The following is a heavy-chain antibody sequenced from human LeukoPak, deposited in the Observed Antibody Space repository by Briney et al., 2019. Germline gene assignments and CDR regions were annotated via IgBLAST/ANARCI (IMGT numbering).Heavy chain of an antibody. CDR1: GGSISSSDW. V-gene: IGHV4-4*02. D-gene: IGHD2-15*01. CDR2: IYHSGST. J-gene: IGHJ6*02. Sequence: PSETLSLTCAVSGGSISSSDWWSWVRQPPGKGLEWIGEIYHSGSTKYNPSLESRVTISVDKTKNQFSLKLTSVTAADTAVYFCARLHGHCGGGSCPRYGMDVWGQGTTVTVSS. CDR3: ARLHGHCGGGSCPRYGMDV.